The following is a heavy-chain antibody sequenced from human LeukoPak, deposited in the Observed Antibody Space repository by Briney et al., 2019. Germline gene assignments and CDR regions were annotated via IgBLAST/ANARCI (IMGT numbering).Heavy chain of an antibody. CDR1: GFTFSSYE. J-gene: IGHJ4*02. CDR3: ARDASVLLWFGPSDY. Sequence: PGGSLRLSCAASGFTFSSYEMNWVRQAPGKGLEWVSYISSSGSTIYYADSVKGRFTISRDNAKNSLYLQMNSLRAEDTAVYYCARDASVLLWFGPSDYWGQGTLVTVSS. CDR2: ISSSGSTI. V-gene: IGHV3-48*03. D-gene: IGHD3-10*01.